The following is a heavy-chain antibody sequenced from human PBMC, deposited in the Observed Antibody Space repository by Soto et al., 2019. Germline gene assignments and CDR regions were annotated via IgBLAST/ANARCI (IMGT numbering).Heavy chain of an antibody. V-gene: IGHV4-34*01. D-gene: IGHD2-2*01. Sequence: SETLSLTCAVYGGAFSGYYWSWIRQTTGKWLEWIGEINHSGSTNYNPSLKSRVTIAVDTSKNRFSLNLNSVAAADTAVYYCTRGYCTSNSCHYYYDYWGQGTPVTVSS. J-gene: IGHJ4*02. CDR2: INHSGST. CDR3: TRGYCTSNSCHYYYDY. CDR1: GGAFSGYY.